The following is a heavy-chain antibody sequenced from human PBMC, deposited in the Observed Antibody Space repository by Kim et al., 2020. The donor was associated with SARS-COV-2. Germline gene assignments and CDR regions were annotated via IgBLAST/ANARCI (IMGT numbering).Heavy chain of an antibody. J-gene: IGHJ5*02. CDR1: GFSLSTYGVS. CDR3: AHSPSYSWFDA. V-gene: IGHV2-5*02. Sequence: SGPTLVNPTQTLTLTCTFSGFSLSTYGVSVGWIRRAPGKAMEWLAVIYWDNDNRLSPFLETRLTITKDTSKNQVVLTMTNMDVADTATYFCAHSPSYSWFDAWSQGTLVTDSS. CDR2: IYWDNDN.